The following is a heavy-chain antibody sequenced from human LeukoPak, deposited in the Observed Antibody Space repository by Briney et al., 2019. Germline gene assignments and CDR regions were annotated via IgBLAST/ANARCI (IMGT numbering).Heavy chain of an antibody. D-gene: IGHD6-13*01. Sequence: GGSLRLSSAASGFTFSSDSMNWVRQAPGKGLEWVSSISSSSSHIYYADSVKGRFTISRDNAKNSLYLQMNSLRAEDTAVYYCTSNPPGIARDGAEYFQHWGQGTLVTVSS. CDR2: ISSSSSHI. J-gene: IGHJ1*01. V-gene: IGHV3-21*01. CDR1: GFTFSSDS. CDR3: TSNPPGIARDGAEYFQH.